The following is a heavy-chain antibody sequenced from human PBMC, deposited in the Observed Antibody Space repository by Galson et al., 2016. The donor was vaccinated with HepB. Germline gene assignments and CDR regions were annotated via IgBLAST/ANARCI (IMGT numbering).Heavy chain of an antibody. V-gene: IGHV3-48*03. J-gene: IGHJ6*02. CDR1: GFTFSIYE. CDR3: ARDGGSVWPYYGMDV. CDR2: ISSRSIAI. Sequence: SLRLSCAASGFTFSIYEMSWVRQAPGKGLEWVSFISSRSIAISYSESVKGRFTISRDDGDNSLYLQMNSLRVEDTGVYYCARDGGSVWPYYGMDVWGQGTTVTVSS. D-gene: IGHD3-16*01.